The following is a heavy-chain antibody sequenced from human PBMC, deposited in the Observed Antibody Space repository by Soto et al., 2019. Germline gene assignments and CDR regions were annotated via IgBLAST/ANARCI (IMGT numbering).Heavy chain of an antibody. V-gene: IGHV4-59*01. CDR3: ARDPKMGSGSYYYYYGMDV. Sequence: PSETLSLTCTVSGGSISSYYWSWIRQPPGKGLEWIGYIYYSGSTNYNPSLKSRVTISVDTSKNQFSLKLSSVTDADTAVYYCARDPKMGSGSYYYYYGMDVWGQGTTVT. CDR2: IYYSGST. J-gene: IGHJ6*02. CDR1: GGSISSYY. D-gene: IGHD1-26*01.